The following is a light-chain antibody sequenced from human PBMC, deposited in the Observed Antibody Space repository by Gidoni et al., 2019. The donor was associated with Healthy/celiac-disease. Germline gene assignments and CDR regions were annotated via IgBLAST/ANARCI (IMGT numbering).Light chain of an antibody. V-gene: IGKV3-20*01. Sequence: EIVLPQSPGTLSLSPGERATLSCRASQSVSRSYLAWYQQKPGQAPRLLIYGASSRATGIPDRFSGSGSGTDFTLTISRLEPEDFAVYYCQQYGSSPRTFGQGTKVEIK. J-gene: IGKJ1*01. CDR3: QQYGSSPRT. CDR1: QSVSRSY. CDR2: GAS.